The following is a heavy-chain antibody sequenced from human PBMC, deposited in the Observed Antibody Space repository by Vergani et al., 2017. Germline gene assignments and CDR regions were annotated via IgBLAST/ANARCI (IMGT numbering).Heavy chain of an antibody. CDR2: IYYSGST. Sequence: QVQLQESGPGLVKPSETLSLTCTVSGGSISSYYWSWIRQPPGKGLEWIGYIYYSGSTNYNPSLQNRVTISVDTSKNQFSLKLSSVTAADTAVYYCARDTVGSFDYWGQGTLVTVSS. CDR1: GGSISSYY. V-gene: IGHV4-59*01. D-gene: IGHD4-23*01. J-gene: IGHJ4*02. CDR3: ARDTVGSFDY.